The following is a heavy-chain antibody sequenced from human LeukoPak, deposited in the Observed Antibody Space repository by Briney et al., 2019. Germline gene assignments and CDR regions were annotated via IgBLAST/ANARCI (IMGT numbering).Heavy chain of an antibody. CDR1: GFTFSSYA. J-gene: IGHJ1*01. CDR2: ISYDGSNK. V-gene: IGHV3-30-3*01. CDR3: ARPYYYDSSGYYGYFQH. Sequence: GGSLRLSCAASGFTFSSYAMHWVRQAPGKGLEWVAVISYDGSNKYYADSVKCRFTISRDNSKNTLYLQMNSLRAEDTAVYYCARPYYYDSSGYYGYFQHWGQGTLVTVSS. D-gene: IGHD3-22*01.